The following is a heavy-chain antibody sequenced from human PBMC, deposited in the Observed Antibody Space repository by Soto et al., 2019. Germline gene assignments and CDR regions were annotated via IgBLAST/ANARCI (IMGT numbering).Heavy chain of an antibody. CDR1: GYSFTSYW. CDR2: IYPGDSDT. Sequence: GESLKISCKGSGYSFTSYWIGWVRQMPGKGLEWMGIIYPGDSDTRYSPSFQGQVTISADKSISTAYLQWSSLKASDTAMYYCARRGSRITIFGVVMDYYGMDVWGQGTTVTVSS. D-gene: IGHD3-3*01. V-gene: IGHV5-51*01. CDR3: ARRGSRITIFGVVMDYYGMDV. J-gene: IGHJ6*02.